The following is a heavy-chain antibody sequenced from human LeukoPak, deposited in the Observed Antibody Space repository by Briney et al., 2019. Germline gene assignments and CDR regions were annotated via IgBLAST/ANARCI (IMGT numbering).Heavy chain of an antibody. J-gene: IGHJ4*02. CDR1: GYTFTSYG. Sequence: GASVKVSCKASGYTFTSYGISWVRQAPGQGLEWMGWISAYNGNTNYAQKLQGRVTMTTDTSTSTAYMELRSLRSDDTAVYYCARDAPVTGSSSFDYWGQGTLVTVSS. CDR2: ISAYNGNT. V-gene: IGHV1-18*01. D-gene: IGHD6-6*01. CDR3: ARDAPVTGSSSFDY.